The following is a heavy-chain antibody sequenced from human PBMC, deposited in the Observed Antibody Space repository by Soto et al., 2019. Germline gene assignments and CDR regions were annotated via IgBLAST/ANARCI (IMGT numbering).Heavy chain of an antibody. CDR1: GYTFTTYD. Sequence: GASVKVFCKASGYTFTTYDISWVRQAPGQGLEWMGWISGNNGNTNYAQKLQGRVTMTRDTSTSTAYMDLRSLRSDDTAVYYCARGGSGSGFDYWGQGTLVTAPQ. V-gene: IGHV1-18*04. D-gene: IGHD3-10*01. CDR2: ISGNNGNT. J-gene: IGHJ4*02. CDR3: ARGGSGSGFDY.